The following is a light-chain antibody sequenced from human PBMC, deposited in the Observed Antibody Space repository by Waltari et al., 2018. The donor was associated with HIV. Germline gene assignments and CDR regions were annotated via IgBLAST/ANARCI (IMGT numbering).Light chain of an antibody. CDR2: AAS. V-gene: IGKV1-12*01. Sequence: DIQMTQSPSSVSASVGGRVTINCRASQDISTWLAWYQQRPGKAPKLLIYAASTLQSGVPSRFSGSGSGTDFTLTISSLQTEDFATYYCQQTHSFPWTFGQGTKVEIK. J-gene: IGKJ1*01. CDR3: QQTHSFPWT. CDR1: QDISTW.